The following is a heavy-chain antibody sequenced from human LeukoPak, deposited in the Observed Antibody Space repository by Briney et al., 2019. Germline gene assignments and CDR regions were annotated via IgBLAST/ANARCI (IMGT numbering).Heavy chain of an antibody. Sequence: SETLSLTCTVSGGSISSSSYYWGWIRQPPGKGLEWLGRIYYSGSTYYNPSLKSRVTISVDTSKNQSSLKLSSLTAADTAVYYCARQTTVTTIDYWGQGTLVTVSS. J-gene: IGHJ4*02. CDR2: IYYSGST. CDR1: GGSISSSSYY. V-gene: IGHV4-39*01. CDR3: ARQTTVTTIDY. D-gene: IGHD4-17*01.